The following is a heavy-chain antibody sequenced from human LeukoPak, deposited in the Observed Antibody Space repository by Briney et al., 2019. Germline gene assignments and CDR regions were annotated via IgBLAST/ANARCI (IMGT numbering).Heavy chain of an antibody. CDR2: ISRSGGGT. CDR1: GFTFSNYA. D-gene: IGHD6-13*01. Sequence: PGGSLRLSCAAPGFTFSNYAMSWVRQAPGKGLEWVSGISRSGGGTYYADFVKGRFTISRDNSKSTLDLQMNMLSVEDTALSYCAKDSRYSSSINYFDPWGQGTLVTVSP. CDR3: AKDSRYSSSINYFDP. J-gene: IGHJ5*02. V-gene: IGHV3-23*01.